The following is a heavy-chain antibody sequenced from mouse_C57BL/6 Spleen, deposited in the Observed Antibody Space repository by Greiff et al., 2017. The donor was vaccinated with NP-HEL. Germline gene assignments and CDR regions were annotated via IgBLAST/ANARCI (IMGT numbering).Heavy chain of an antibody. CDR1: GYTFTTYP. CDR2: FHPYNDDT. Sequence: VHLVESGAELVKPGASVKMSCKASGYTFTTYPIEWMKQNHGKSLEWIGNFHPYNDDTKYNEKFKGKATLTVEKSSSTVYLELSRLTSDDSAVYYCARQEYYGSIPFAYWGQGTLVTVSA. CDR3: ARQEYYGSIPFAY. J-gene: IGHJ3*01. V-gene: IGHV1-47*01. D-gene: IGHD1-1*01.